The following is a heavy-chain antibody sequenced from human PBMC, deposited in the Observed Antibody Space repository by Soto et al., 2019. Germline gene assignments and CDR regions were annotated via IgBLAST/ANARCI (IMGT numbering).Heavy chain of an antibody. CDR2: INHSGST. D-gene: IGHD3-3*01. CDR3: ARERGRGITIFGVVYGMDV. V-gene: IGHV4-34*01. CDR1: GGSFSGYY. Sequence: NPSETLSLTCAVYGGSFSGYYWSWIRQPPGKGLEWIGEINHSGSTNYNPSLKSRVTISVDTSKNQFSLKLSSVTAADTAVYYCARERGRGITIFGVVYGMDVWGQGTTVTVSS. J-gene: IGHJ6*02.